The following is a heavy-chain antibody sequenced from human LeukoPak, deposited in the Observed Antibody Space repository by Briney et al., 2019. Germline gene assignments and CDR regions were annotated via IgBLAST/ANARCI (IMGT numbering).Heavy chain of an antibody. V-gene: IGHV4-34*01. J-gene: IGHJ5*02. CDR3: ARGGFRYYYDSSGYRSYNWFDP. CDR1: GGSFSGYY. Sequence: PSETLSLTCAVYGGSFSGYYWSWIRQPPGKGLEWIGEINHSGSTNYNPSLKSRVTISVDTSKNQFSLKLSSVTAADTAVYYCARGGFRYYYDSSGYRSYNWFDPWGQGTLVTVSS. D-gene: IGHD3-22*01. CDR2: INHSGST.